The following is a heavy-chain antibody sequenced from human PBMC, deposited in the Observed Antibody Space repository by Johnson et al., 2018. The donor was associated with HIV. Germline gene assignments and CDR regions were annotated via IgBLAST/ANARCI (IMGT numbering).Heavy chain of an antibody. CDR3: ASYYYGSGSYYVFGSRDAFDI. Sequence: QVQLVESGGGLVKPGGSLRLSCAVSTFTFSSYAMHWVRQAPGKGLEWVAVISYDGSNKYYAESVKGRLTISRDNSKNTLYLQMNSLRDEDTAVYYCASYYYGSGSYYVFGSRDAFDIWGQGTMVTVSS. J-gene: IGHJ3*02. D-gene: IGHD3-10*01. CDR2: ISYDGSNK. CDR1: TFTFSSYA. V-gene: IGHV3-30-3*01.